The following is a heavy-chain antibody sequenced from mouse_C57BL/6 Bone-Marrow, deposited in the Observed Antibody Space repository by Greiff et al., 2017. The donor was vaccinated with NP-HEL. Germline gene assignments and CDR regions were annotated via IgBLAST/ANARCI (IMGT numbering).Heavy chain of an antibody. CDR3: ARWDWDEAMDY. CDR1: GYTFNSYW. J-gene: IGHJ4*01. D-gene: IGHD4-1*01. CDR2: IHPNSGST. Sequence: QVQLQQPGAELVKPGASVKLSCKASGYTFNSYWMHWVKQRPGQGLAWIGMIHPNSGSTNYNEKFKSKATLTVDKSSSTAYRQLSILTSEDSAVEYCARWDWDEAMDYWGQGTSVTVSS. V-gene: IGHV1-64*01.